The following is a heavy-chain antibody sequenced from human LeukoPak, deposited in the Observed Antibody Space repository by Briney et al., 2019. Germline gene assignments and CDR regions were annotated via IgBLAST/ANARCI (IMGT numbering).Heavy chain of an antibody. CDR2: IIPIFGTA. J-gene: IGHJ4*02. V-gene: IGHV1-69*05. CDR3: ARITYSGSYYFDY. Sequence: SVKVSCKASGGTFSSYAISWVRQAPGQGLEWMGRIIPIFGTANYAQKFQGRVTITTDESTSTAYMELSSLRSEDTAAYYCARITYSGSYYFDYWGQGTLVTVSS. D-gene: IGHD1-26*01. CDR1: GGTFSSYA.